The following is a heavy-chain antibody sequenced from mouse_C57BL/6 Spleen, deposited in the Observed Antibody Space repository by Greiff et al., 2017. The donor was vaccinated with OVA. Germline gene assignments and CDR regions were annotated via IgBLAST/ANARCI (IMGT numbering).Heavy chain of an antibody. CDR2: IDPSDSYT. D-gene: IGHD2-4*01. CDR1: GYTFTSYW. Sequence: QVQLQQPGAELVRPGTSVKLSCKASGYTFTSYWMHWVKQRPGQGLEWIGVIDPSDSYTNYNQKFKGKATLTVDTSSSTAYMQLSSLTSEDSAVYYCARSKGLEYYFDYWGQGTTLTVSS. J-gene: IGHJ2*01. V-gene: IGHV1-59*01. CDR3: ARSKGLEYYFDY.